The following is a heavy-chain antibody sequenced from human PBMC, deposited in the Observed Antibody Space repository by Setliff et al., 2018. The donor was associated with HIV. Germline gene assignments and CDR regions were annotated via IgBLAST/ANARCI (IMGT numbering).Heavy chain of an antibody. D-gene: IGHD5-12*01. CDR3: ATHSGYDRDY. V-gene: IGHV3-7*01. J-gene: IGHJ4*02. CDR2: IKQDGSEK. CDR1: VFTFNNYG. Sequence: GGSLRLSCAASVFTFNNYGMNWVRQAPGKGLEWVANIKQDGSEKYYVDSVKGRFTISRDDAKNSLYLQMNSLRAEDTAVYYCATHSGYDRDYWGQGTLVTVSS.